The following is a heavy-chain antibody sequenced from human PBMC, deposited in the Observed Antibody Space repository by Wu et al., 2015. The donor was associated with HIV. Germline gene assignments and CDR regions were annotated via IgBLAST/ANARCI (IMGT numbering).Heavy chain of an antibody. Sequence: QVQLVQSGAEVKKPGASVKVSCKASGYTFTGYYMHWVRQAPGQGLEWMGWINPNSGGTNYAQKFQGRVTMTRDTSISTAYMELSRLRSDDTAAYYCARAGANWGLGDAFDIWGQGTMVTVSS. J-gene: IGHJ3*02. V-gene: IGHV1-2*02. CDR3: ARAGANWGLGDAFDI. CDR2: INPNSGGT. CDR1: GYTFTGYY. D-gene: IGHD7-27*01.